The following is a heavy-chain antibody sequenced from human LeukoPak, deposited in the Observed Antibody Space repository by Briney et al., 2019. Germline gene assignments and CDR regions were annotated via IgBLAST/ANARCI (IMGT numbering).Heavy chain of an antibody. Sequence: PSETLSLTCTVSGGSIRSYDWSWIRQPPGKGLEWIGFIRYSGSTNYNPSLKSRVTISVDTSKNQFPLRLTSVTAADTAVYYCARYGSAHWFDPWGQGTPVTVSS. V-gene: IGHV4-59*01. CDR3: ARYGSAHWFDP. CDR2: IRYSGST. D-gene: IGHD4-17*01. J-gene: IGHJ5*02. CDR1: GGSIRSYD.